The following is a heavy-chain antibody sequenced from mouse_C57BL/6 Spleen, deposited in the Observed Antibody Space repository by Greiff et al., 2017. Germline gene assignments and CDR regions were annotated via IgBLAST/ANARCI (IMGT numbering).Heavy chain of an antibody. CDR2: IHPNSGST. Sequence: QVQLQQPGAELVKPGASVKLSCKASGYTFTSYWMHWVKQRPGQGLEWIGMIHPNSGSTNYNEKFKSKATLTVDKSSSTAYMQLSSLTSEDSAVYYCAGFITTVVGAMDYWGQGTSVTVSS. CDR1: GYTFTSYW. CDR3: AGFITTVVGAMDY. D-gene: IGHD1-1*01. V-gene: IGHV1-64*01. J-gene: IGHJ4*01.